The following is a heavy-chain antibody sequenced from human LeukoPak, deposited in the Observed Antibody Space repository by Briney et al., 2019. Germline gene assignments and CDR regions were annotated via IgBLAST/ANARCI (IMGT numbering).Heavy chain of an antibody. V-gene: IGHV3-23*01. CDR2: ISGSGGST. CDR3: AKDPIGSYGINYYYYGMDV. D-gene: IGHD1-26*01. J-gene: IGHJ6*02. Sequence: GGSLRLSCAASGFTFSSYAMSWVRQAPGKGLEWVSAISGSGGSTYYADSVKGRFTISRDNSKNTLYLQMNSLRAEDTAVYYCAKDPIGSYGINYYYYGMDVWGQGTTVTVSS. CDR1: GFTFSSYA.